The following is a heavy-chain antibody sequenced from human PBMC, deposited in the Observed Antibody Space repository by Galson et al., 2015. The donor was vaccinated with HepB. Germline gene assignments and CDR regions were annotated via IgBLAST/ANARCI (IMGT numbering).Heavy chain of an antibody. Sequence: SVKVSCKASGGTFSGYAISWVRQAPGQGLEWMGGIIPIFGTANYAQKFQGRVTITADESTSTAYMELSSLRSEDTAVYYCAREGPGRTVQVWFDPWGQGTLVTVSS. CDR2: IIPIFGTA. D-gene: IGHD1-1*01. CDR1: GGTFSGYA. V-gene: IGHV1-69*13. CDR3: AREGPGRTVQVWFDP. J-gene: IGHJ5*02.